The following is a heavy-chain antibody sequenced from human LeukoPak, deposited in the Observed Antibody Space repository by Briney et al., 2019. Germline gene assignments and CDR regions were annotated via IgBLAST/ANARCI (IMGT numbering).Heavy chain of an antibody. Sequence: SETLSLTCTVSGGSISSSNYYWGWIRQPPGKGLEWIGNIYYSGSTYYNPSLKSRLTISVDTSENQFSLKLSSVTAADTAVYYCARVEGYCSGGSCYYYFDYWGQGTLVIVSS. CDR1: GGSISSSNYY. CDR2: IYYSGST. D-gene: IGHD2-15*01. J-gene: IGHJ4*02. V-gene: IGHV4-39*07. CDR3: ARVEGYCSGGSCYYYFDY.